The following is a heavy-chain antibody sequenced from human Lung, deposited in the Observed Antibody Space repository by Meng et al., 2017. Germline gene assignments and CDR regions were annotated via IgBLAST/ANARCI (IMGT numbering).Heavy chain of an antibody. V-gene: IGHV1-2*05. CDR1: GYTFPGYW. CDR3: ARDEDISAAGKLFGDL. D-gene: IGHD6-13*01. CDR2: IDPKSGDT. J-gene: IGHJ4*02. Sequence: VKVVQCEAEVKKLGAAVMVACKSCGYTFPGYWLRWVRRAPGEGLEWMGRIDPKSGDTHYEQRFKGRVNMTEETSISKAYMELSGLRSEDTGMYYCARDEDISAAGKLFGDLWGQGTLVIVSS.